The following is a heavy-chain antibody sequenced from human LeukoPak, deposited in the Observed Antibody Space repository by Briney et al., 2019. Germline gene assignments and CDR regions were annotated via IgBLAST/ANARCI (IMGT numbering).Heavy chain of an antibody. J-gene: IGHJ3*02. CDR3: ARRRPEAFDI. CDR2: IYPSGST. V-gene: IGHV4-4*09. Sequence: SETLSLTCTVSGGSISSYYWNWIRQPPGKGLEWIGYIYPSGSTNYNPSLKSRVTISLDTSKNQFSLKLSSVTAADTAVYYCARRRPEAFDIWGQGTMVTVSS. CDR1: GGSISSYY.